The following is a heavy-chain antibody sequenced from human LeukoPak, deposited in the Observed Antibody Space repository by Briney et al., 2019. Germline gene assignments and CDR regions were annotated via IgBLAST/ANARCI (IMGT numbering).Heavy chain of an antibody. J-gene: IGHJ4*02. V-gene: IGHV3-23*01. D-gene: IGHD2-2*01. Sequence: GGTLRLSCAASGFTFNRYGMSWVRQAPGKGLEWVSGISASGANRYYADSVKGRFTISRDNSRNTLSVQINSLRAEDTAVYYCAKLQSVVIPAAMLGFDYWGQGILVTVSS. CDR1: GFTFNRYG. CDR2: ISASGANR. CDR3: AKLQSVVIPAAMLGFDY.